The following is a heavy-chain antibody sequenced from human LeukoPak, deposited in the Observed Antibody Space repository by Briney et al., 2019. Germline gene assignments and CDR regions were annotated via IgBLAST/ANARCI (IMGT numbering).Heavy chain of an antibody. CDR1: GGSISSSGYY. CDR3: ARRAGWWFDY. CDR2: IYYSGST. J-gene: IGHJ4*02. V-gene: IGHV4-39*01. Sequence: SETLSLTCTVSGGSISSSGYYWGWIRQPPGKGLEWIGSIYYSGSTYYNPSLKNRVTISVDTSKNQFSLKLSSVSAADTAVYYCARRAGWWFDYWRRGTLVTVSS. D-gene: IGHD2-15*01.